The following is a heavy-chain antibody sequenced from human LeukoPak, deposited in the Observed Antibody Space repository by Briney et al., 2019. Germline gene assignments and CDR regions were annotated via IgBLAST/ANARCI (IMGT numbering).Heavy chain of an antibody. D-gene: IGHD3-16*01. CDR2: INHSGST. CDR1: GGSFSGYY. Sequence: SGTLSLTCAVYGGSFSGYYWSWIRQPPGKGLEWIGEINHSGSTDYNPSLKSRVTISVDTPKNQFSLKLSSVTAADTAVYYCARGVITFGGVIYGMDVWGQGTTVTVSS. J-gene: IGHJ6*02. CDR3: ARGVITFGGVIYGMDV. V-gene: IGHV4-34*01.